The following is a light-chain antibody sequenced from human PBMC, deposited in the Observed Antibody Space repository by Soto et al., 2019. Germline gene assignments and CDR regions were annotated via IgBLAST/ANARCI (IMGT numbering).Light chain of an antibody. Sequence: IVMTQSPATLSVSPGEGVTLSCRASQSVDNNLAWYQQKPGQAPRLLIYGASTRATGIPGTFSGSGSGTEFTLTISSLQSEDFAVYYGQQYNNWPRTFGQGTTVEIK. CDR1: QSVDNN. CDR3: QQYNNWPRT. J-gene: IGKJ1*01. CDR2: GAS. V-gene: IGKV3-15*01.